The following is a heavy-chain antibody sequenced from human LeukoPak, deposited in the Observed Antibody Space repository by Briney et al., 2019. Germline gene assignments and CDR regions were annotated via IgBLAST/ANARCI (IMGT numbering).Heavy chain of an antibody. V-gene: IGHV4-30-4*01. CDR3: AVVPAANDAFDI. Sequence: SETLSLTCTVSGGSISSGDYYWSWVRQPPGKGLEWIGYIYYSGSTYYNPSLKSRITISVDTSKTPFSLKLSSVTAADTAVYYCAVVPAANDAFDIWGQGTMVTVSS. CDR2: IYYSGST. D-gene: IGHD2-2*01. CDR1: GGSISSGDYY. J-gene: IGHJ3*02.